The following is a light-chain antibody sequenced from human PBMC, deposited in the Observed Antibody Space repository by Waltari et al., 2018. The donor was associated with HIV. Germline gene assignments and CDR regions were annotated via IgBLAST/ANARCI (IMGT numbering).Light chain of an antibody. V-gene: IGLV2-8*01. CDR3: FSYAGNNYLL. CDR1: SRAIGLHNF. Sequence: QSALTQPPSASGSPGQSVTISCAGTSRAIGLHNFVAWYQHHPGKAPKLMISEVSRRPSGVPDRFSGSKSGNTASLTVSGLQAEDEAAYYCFSYAGNNYLLFGGGTKLTVL. J-gene: IGLJ2*01. CDR2: EVS.